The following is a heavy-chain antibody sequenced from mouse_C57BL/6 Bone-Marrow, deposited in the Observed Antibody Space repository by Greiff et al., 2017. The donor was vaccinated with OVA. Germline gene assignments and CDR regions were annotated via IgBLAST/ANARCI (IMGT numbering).Heavy chain of an antibody. Sequence: EVQLQQSGAELVKPGASVKLSCTASGFNIKDYYMHWVQQRTEQGLEWIGRIDPEDGETKYAPKFQGKATITDDTSSNPAYLQFSSITSEYTAFYDWALIYDGYLYYFDNWGQGTTLTVAS. CDR3: ALIYDGYLYYFDN. V-gene: IGHV14-2*01. D-gene: IGHD2-3*01. CDR2: IDPEDGET. J-gene: IGHJ2*01. CDR1: GFNIKDYY.